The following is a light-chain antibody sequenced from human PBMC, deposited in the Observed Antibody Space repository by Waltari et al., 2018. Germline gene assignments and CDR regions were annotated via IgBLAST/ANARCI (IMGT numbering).Light chain of an antibody. CDR3: QKYGTLPAT. Sequence: EIVLTQPPGTLSLSPGERATLSCRASQSVSRTLAWYQQKPGQAPRLLIYDASRRATGIPDRFSGSGSGTDFSLTISRLEPEDFAWYFCQKYGTLPATFGQGTKVEIK. CDR2: DAS. V-gene: IGKV3-20*01. CDR1: QSVSRT. J-gene: IGKJ1*01.